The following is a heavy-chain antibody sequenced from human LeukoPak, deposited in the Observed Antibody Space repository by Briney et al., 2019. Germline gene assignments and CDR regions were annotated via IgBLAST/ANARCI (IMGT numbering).Heavy chain of an antibody. CDR3: ARDRQYQLLGPAFDI. D-gene: IGHD2-2*01. V-gene: IGHV1-18*01. CDR2: ISAYNGNT. J-gene: IGHJ3*02. Sequence: GASLKVSCKASGYTFTSYGISWVRQAPGQGLEWMGWISAYNGNTNYAQKLQGRVPMTTDTSTSTDYMELKSLRSDDTAVYYCARDRQYQLLGPAFDIWGQGTMVTVSS. CDR1: GYTFTSYG.